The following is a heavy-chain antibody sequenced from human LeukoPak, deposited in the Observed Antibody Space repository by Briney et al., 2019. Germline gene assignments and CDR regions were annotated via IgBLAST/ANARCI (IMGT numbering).Heavy chain of an antibody. J-gene: IGHJ4*02. D-gene: IGHD1-26*01. CDR1: GGSIILYY. V-gene: IGHV4-59*08. Sequence: SETLSLTCAVSGGSIILYYWGWLRQPPGKALEWIGYFYNSGSTNYNPSLKSRVTISGDTSKNQFSLRLDSVTAADTAVYYCARRLVGAAGYFDSWGQGTLVTVSS. CDR3: ARRLVGAAGYFDS. CDR2: FYNSGST.